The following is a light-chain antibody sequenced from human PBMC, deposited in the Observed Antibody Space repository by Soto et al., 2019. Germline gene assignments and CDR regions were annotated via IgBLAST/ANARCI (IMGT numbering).Light chain of an antibody. CDR1: QGITSH. Sequence: AIRMTQSPSSFSASTGDRVTITCRASQGITSHLAWYQQKPGKAPKLLIYAAYSLQSGVPSRFSGSGSGTDFTLTITSLQSEDFALYYCQQYYSYPLTFGGRTKVDIK. CDR3: QQYYSYPLT. J-gene: IGKJ4*01. V-gene: IGKV1-8*01. CDR2: AAY.